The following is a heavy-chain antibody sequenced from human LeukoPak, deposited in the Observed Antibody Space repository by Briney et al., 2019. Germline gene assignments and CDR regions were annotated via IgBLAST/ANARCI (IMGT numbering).Heavy chain of an antibody. CDR1: GFTFSSYA. Sequence: GRSLRLSCAASGFTFSSYAMHWVRQAPGKGLEGVAVISYDGSNKYSAGSVKGRFPISRDNSKNTLYLQMNRLRAEDTAVYYCATSGKYCSSTSCYNWFDPWGQGTLVSVSS. V-gene: IGHV3-30*04. CDR2: ISYDGSNK. J-gene: IGHJ5*02. D-gene: IGHD2-2*01. CDR3: ATSGKYCSSTSCYNWFDP.